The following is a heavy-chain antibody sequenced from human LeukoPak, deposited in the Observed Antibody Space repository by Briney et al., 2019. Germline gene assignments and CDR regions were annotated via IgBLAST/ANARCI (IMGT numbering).Heavy chain of an antibody. D-gene: IGHD2-2*01. J-gene: IGHJ4*02. CDR1: GFTFSTYS. Sequence: GGSLRLSCAASGFTFSTYSMNWVRQAPGKGLEWVSSISSTSSYIYSADSVKGRFTISRDNAKNSLYLQMNSLRAEDTAVYYCAKDDLGCSSTSCYFDYWGQGALVTVSS. V-gene: IGHV3-21*01. CDR3: AKDDLGCSSTSCYFDY. CDR2: ISSTSSYI.